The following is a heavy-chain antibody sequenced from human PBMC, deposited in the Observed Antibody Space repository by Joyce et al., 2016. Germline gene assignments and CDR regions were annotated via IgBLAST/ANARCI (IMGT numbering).Heavy chain of an antibody. J-gene: IGHJ4*02. D-gene: IGHD3-10*01. CDR3: ARDFPLSMVRGVIRWGFDY. V-gene: IGHV3-30-3*01. Sequence: QVQLVESGGGVVQPGRSLRLSWAASGFSFSNYVMHWVRQAPGTRLEWVQVSSVDGDNKNYADSFKCRFTISRDNSKNTLYLQLNSLRAEDTAVYFCARDFPLSMVRGVIRWGFDYWGQGTLVIVSS. CDR2: SSVDGDNK. CDR1: GFSFSNYV.